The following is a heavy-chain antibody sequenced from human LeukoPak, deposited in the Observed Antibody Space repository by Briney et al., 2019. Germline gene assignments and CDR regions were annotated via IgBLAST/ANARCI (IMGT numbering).Heavy chain of an antibody. D-gene: IGHD4-17*01. CDR1: GFTVSSNY. CDR2: IYSGGST. V-gene: IGHV3-66*01. Sequence: GGSLRLSCAASGFTVSSNYMSWVRQAPGKGLEWVSVIYSGGSTYYADSVKGRFTISRDSSKNTLYLQMNSLRAEDTAVYYCAREVDGDYFDYWGQGTLVTVSS. CDR3: AREVDGDYFDY. J-gene: IGHJ4*02.